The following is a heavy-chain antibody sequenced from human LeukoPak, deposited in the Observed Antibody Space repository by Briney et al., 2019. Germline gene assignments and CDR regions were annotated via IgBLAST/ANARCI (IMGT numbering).Heavy chain of an antibody. CDR2: IGYDGGNK. D-gene: IGHD1-26*01. V-gene: IGHV3-30*02. Sequence: TGGSLRLSCAASGFTFSNYGMHLVRQAPGQALGWGAFIGYDGGNKYYADSVKGRFTIFRDNFKNMIYLQMNSLRAEDTAVYYCAKDGARVGATTYYYMDVWGKGTTVTVSS. CDR1: GFTFSNYG. J-gene: IGHJ6*03. CDR3: AKDGARVGATTYYYMDV.